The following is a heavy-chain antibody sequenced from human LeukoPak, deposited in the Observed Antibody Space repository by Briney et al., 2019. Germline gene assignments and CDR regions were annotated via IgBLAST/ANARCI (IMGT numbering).Heavy chain of an antibody. V-gene: IGHV3-21*01. CDR3: ARHTYSSSWYYYGMDV. CDR1: GFTFSSYS. D-gene: IGHD6-13*01. Sequence: PGGSLRLSCAASGFTFSSYSMNWVRQAPGKGLECVSSISSSSSYIYYADSVKGRFTISRDNAKNSLYLQMNSLRAEDTAVYYCARHTYSSSWYYYGMDVWGQGTTVTVSS. J-gene: IGHJ6*02. CDR2: ISSSSSYI.